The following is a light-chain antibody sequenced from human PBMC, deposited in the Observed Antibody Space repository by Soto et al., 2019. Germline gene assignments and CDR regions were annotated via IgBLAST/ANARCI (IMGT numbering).Light chain of an antibody. CDR2: EVS. V-gene: IGLV2-14*01. J-gene: IGLJ2*01. CDR3: TSYISSNTLVV. CDR1: SSDVGGYNY. Sequence: QSALTQPASVSGSPGQSITISYTGTSSDVGGYNYVSWYQQYPGKVPKVIIYEVSNRPSGVSNRFSGSKSGNTASLTISGLRAEDEADYYCTSYISSNTLVVFGGGTKLTVL.